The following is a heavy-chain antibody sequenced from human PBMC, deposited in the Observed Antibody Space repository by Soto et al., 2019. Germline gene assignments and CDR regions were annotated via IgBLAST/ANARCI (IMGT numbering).Heavy chain of an antibody. Sequence: GGSLRLSCAASGFTFSSYAMSWVRQAPGRGLEWVSSISGSGDTAYYADSVKGRFTISRDNSKNTLHLQMNSLRAEDTAVYYCAKCSDGSCYSVLSHWGQGTLVTVSS. J-gene: IGHJ1*01. CDR1: GFTFSSYA. CDR2: ISGSGDTA. CDR3: AKCSDGSCYSVLSH. V-gene: IGHV3-23*01. D-gene: IGHD2-15*01.